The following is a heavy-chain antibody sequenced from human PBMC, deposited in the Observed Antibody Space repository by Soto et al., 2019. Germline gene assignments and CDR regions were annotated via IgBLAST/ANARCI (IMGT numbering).Heavy chain of an antibody. CDR3: ARARYFDWSHGDFDY. D-gene: IGHD3-9*01. CDR1: GYTFTSYG. V-gene: IGHV1-18*01. J-gene: IGHJ4*02. CDR2: ISAYNGNT. Sequence: GASVQLSCKASGYTFTSYGISWVRQAPGQGLEWMGWISAYNGNTNYAQKLQGRVTMTTDTSTSTAYMELRSLRSDDTAVYYCARARYFDWSHGDFDYWGQGTPVTVSS.